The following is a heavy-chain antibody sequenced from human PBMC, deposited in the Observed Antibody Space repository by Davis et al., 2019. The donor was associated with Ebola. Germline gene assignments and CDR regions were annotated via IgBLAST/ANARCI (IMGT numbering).Heavy chain of an antibody. CDR2: IKEDGSEK. Sequence: GESLKISCAASGFTFSNHWMNWVRQAPGTGLEWVANIKEDGSEKYYVDSVKGRFTISRDNAKNSLYLQMNSLRAGDTAVYYCAGPYMQDSNYWGQGTLVTVSS. D-gene: IGHD3-16*01. V-gene: IGHV3-7*01. CDR3: AGPYMQDSNY. CDR1: GFTFSNHW. J-gene: IGHJ4*02.